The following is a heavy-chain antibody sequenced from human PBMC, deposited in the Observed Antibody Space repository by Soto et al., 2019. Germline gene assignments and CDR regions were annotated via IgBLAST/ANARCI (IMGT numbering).Heavy chain of an antibody. CDR3: ARSGEHPLDY. Sequence: QVRLVQSGPEVKKPGASVKVSCKTSGYAFPHYVINWVRQAPGHRLEWMGFSTHTGNTNYAQNFQGRVVLTTDTSTSTAYMEVTSLRSDDTAVYYCARSGEHPLDYWGQGTPVTVSS. CDR1: GYAFPHYV. CDR2: STHTGNT. D-gene: IGHD1-26*01. J-gene: IGHJ4*02. V-gene: IGHV1-18*01.